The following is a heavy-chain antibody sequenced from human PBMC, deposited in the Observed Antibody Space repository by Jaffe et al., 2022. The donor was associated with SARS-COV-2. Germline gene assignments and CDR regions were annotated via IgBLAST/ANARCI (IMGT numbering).Heavy chain of an antibody. CDR1: GFTFSGYA. J-gene: IGHJ4*02. CDR3: AKGNTGVPFGY. Sequence: EVQVLESGGGLVQPGGSLRLSCVASGFTFSGYAMSWVRQAPGKGLEWVSGISAGGGDTYYADSVKGRFTISRDNSKNTLYLQMNSLRAEDTARYFCAKGNTGVPFGYWGQGTLVTVSS. CDR2: ISAGGGDT. D-gene: IGHD7-27*01. V-gene: IGHV3-23*01.